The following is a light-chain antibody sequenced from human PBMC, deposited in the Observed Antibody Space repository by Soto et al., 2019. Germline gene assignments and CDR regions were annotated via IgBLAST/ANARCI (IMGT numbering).Light chain of an antibody. CDR1: QSVGSN. J-gene: IGKJ1*01. Sequence: EVVMTQSPATLSVSPGERATLSCRASQSVGSNFAWYQQKPGQAPRLLIYGASTRATDIPGRFSGSGFGTEFTLTISSLQSEDFAVYYCQQYNNWPRTFGQGTKVEIK. V-gene: IGKV3-15*01. CDR2: GAS. CDR3: QQYNNWPRT.